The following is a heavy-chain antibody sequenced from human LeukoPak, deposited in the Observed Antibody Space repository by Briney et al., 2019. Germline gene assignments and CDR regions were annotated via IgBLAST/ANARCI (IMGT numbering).Heavy chain of an antibody. Sequence: SETLSLTCAVYGGSFSGYYRSWIRQPPGKGLEWIGEINHSGSTNYNPSLKSRVTISVDTSKNQFSLKLSSVTAADTSVYYCARAPQRSYQHNWFDPWGQGTLVTVSS. V-gene: IGHV4-34*01. J-gene: IGHJ5*02. CDR2: INHSGST. CDR1: GGSFSGYY. D-gene: IGHD2-21*01. CDR3: ARAPQRSYQHNWFDP.